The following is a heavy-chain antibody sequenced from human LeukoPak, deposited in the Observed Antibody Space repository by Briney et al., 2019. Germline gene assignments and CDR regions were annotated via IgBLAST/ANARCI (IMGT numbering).Heavy chain of an antibody. CDR1: GFTVSSNY. D-gene: IGHD2-2*01. J-gene: IGHJ6*03. V-gene: IGHV3-53*01. Sequence: GGSLRLPCAASGFTVSSNYMSWVRQAPGKGLEWVSVIYSGGSTYYADSMKGRFTISRDNSKSTLYLQMNSLRAEDTAVYYCASSVVPAAVLTYYYYMDVWGKGTTVTVSS. CDR2: IYSGGST. CDR3: ASSVVPAAVLTYYYYMDV.